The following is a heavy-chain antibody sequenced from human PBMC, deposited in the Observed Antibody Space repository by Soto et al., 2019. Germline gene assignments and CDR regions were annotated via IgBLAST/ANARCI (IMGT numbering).Heavy chain of an antibody. D-gene: IGHD6-13*01. CDR3: ARGRQLVPGWFDP. V-gene: IGHV1-8*01. J-gene: IGHJ5*02. CDR2: MNPNSGNT. Sequence: GASVKVSCKASGYTFTSYDINWVRQATGQGLEWMGWMNPNSGNTGYAQKFQGRVTMTRNTSIGTAYMELSSLRSEDTAVYYCARGRQLVPGWFDPWGQGTLVTVSS. CDR1: GYTFTSYD.